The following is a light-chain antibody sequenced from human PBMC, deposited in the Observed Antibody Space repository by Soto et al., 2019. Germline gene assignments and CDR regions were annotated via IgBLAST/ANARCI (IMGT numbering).Light chain of an antibody. CDR2: DAS. Sequence: EIVLTQSPRTLYLSPGYRATLSFRASQSVSSSLAWYQQKPGHAPRVLIYDASNRATGIPARFSGSGSGTDFTLTISSLEPEDFAVYYCQQRSNWSTFGGGTKVDIK. CDR1: QSVSSS. J-gene: IGKJ4*01. CDR3: QQRSNWST. V-gene: IGKV3-11*01.